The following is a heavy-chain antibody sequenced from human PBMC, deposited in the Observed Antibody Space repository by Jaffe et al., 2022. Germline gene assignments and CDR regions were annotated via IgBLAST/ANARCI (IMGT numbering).Heavy chain of an antibody. J-gene: IGHJ4*02. D-gene: IGHD5-12*01. CDR3: ARDPQVSVATIYRTFDY. Sequence: EVQLVESGGGLVQPGGSLRLSCAASGFTFSSYEMNWVRQAPGKGLEWVSYISSSGSTIYYADSVKGRFTISRDNAKNSLYLQMNSLRAEDTAVYYCARDPQVSVATIYRTFDYWGQGTLVTVSS. CDR2: ISSSGSTI. V-gene: IGHV3-48*03. CDR1: GFTFSSYE.